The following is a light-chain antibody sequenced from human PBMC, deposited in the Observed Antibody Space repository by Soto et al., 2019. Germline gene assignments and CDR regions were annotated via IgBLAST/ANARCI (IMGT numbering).Light chain of an antibody. Sequence: EVVLTQSPGTLSLSPGERATLSCRATQSVTNNYLAWYQQKPGQAPRLIIYGASTRATGIPDRFSGSGSGTDFTLTINRLEPEDFAVYYCQWSGGSVSFGGGTKVDIK. J-gene: IGKJ4*01. CDR2: GAS. CDR3: QWSGGSVS. CDR1: QSVTNNY. V-gene: IGKV3-20*01.